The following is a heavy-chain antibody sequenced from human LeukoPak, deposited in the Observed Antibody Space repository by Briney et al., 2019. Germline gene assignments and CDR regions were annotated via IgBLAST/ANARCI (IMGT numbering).Heavy chain of an antibody. CDR3: ARSYNLNFDY. D-gene: IGHD3-10*01. J-gene: IGHJ4*02. V-gene: IGHV3-74*01. CDR2: IDTDGTDGSST. CDR1: GFTVSSNC. Sequence: GGSLRLSCAASGFTVSSNCMSWVRQAPGKGLVWVSRIDTDGTDGSSTLYADSVKGRFTISRDNAKNTLYLQMNSLRVEDTAVYYCARSYNLNFDYWGQGILVTVSS.